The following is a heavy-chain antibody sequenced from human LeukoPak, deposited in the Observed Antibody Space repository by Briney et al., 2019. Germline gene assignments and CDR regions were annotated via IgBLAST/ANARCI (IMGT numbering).Heavy chain of an antibody. J-gene: IGHJ4*02. CDR2: IYSGGDT. CDR3: ARSPPSSPFDY. CDR1: GFTVSRNY. V-gene: IGHV3-53*01. Sequence: GGSLRLSCAAYGFTVSRNYMSWVRQAPGKGLEWVSGIYSGGDTYYADSVKGRFTISRDISKNTLYLQINSLRAEDTAFYYCARSPPSSPFDYWGQGTLVTVSS.